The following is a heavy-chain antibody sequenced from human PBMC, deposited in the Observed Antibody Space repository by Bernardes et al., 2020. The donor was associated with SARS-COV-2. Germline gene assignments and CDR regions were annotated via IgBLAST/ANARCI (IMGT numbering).Heavy chain of an antibody. CDR1: GFTFSSYV. Sequence: SLRQSCAASGFTFSSYVMHWVRQAPGKGLAWVAVQWYDGSNKYYADSVKGRLTISRDNSKNTLYLQMNRLRGEDTAVYYCAREAYYGSGTYGMDVWGQGVKVTVSS. D-gene: IGHD3-10*01. CDR3: AREAYYGSGTYGMDV. V-gene: IGHV3-33*01. CDR2: QWYDGSNK. J-gene: IGHJ6*02.